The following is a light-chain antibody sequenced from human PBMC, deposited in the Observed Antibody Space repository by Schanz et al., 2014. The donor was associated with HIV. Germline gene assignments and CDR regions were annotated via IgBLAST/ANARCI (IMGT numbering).Light chain of an antibody. Sequence: QSALTQPASVSGSPGQSITISCTGTSNDVGTTNRVSWYQQHPDKAPKLMIYEVTRRPPGVSSRFSGSKSGNTASLTISGLQSEDEADYYCFSSVGSDNLYVFGTGTKLTVL. V-gene: IGLV2-23*02. CDR3: FSSVGSDNLYV. J-gene: IGLJ1*01. CDR2: EVT. CDR1: SNDVGTTNR.